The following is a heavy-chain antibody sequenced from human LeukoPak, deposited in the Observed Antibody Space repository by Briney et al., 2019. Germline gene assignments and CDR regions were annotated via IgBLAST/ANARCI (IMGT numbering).Heavy chain of an antibody. CDR3: ARGRAPHRGKGFGRYERRITYYMDV. J-gene: IGHJ6*03. D-gene: IGHD1-26*01. Sequence: PSETLSLTCAVSGGSISSGGYSWSWIRQPPGKGLEWIGEINHSGSTNYNPSLKSRVTISVDTSKNQFSLKLSSVTAADTGVYYCARGRAPHRGKGFGRYERRITYYMDVWGKGTTVTVSS. CDR2: INHSGST. CDR1: GGSISSGGYS. V-gene: IGHV4-34*01.